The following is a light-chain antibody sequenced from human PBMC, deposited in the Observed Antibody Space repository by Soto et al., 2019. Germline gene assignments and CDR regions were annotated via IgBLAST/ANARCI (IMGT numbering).Light chain of an antibody. CDR3: QHYHNWPFA. V-gene: IGKV3-15*01. CDR2: RTS. CDR1: HSVISD. J-gene: IGKJ2*01. Sequence: EIVMTQSAATLSVFPGETATLSCRASHSVISDLAWYQQKPGQSPRLLIYRTSARAIGVPARFTGSGSGTEFTLTISSLQSEDFALYYCQHYHNWPFAFGQGTKLEIK.